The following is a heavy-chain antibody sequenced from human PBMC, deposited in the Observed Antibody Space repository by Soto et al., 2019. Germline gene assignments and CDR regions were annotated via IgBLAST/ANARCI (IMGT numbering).Heavy chain of an antibody. CDR3: ASSHIAAAPHGMDV. J-gene: IGHJ6*02. CDR1: GYTXTSYA. D-gene: IGHD6-13*01. V-gene: IGHV1-3*01. Sequence: ASVKVXCKASGYTXTSYAMHWVRQAPGQRLEWMGWINAGNGNTKYSQKFQGRVTITRDTSASTAYMELSSLRSEDTAVYYCASSHIAAAPHGMDVWGQGTTVTVSS. CDR2: INAGNGNT.